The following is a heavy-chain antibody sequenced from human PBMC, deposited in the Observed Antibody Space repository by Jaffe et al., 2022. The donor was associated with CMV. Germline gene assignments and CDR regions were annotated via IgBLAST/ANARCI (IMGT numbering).Heavy chain of an antibody. Sequence: QITLKESGPTLVKPTQTLTLTCTFSGFSLSTSGVGVGWIRQPPGKALEWLALIYWDDDKRYSPSLKSRLTITKDTSKNQVVLTMTNMDPVDTATYYCAHTASVIAAAGYYYYMDVWGKGTTVTVSS. CDR2: IYWDDDK. J-gene: IGHJ6*03. CDR1: GFSLSTSGVG. V-gene: IGHV2-5*02. CDR3: AHTASVIAAAGYYYYMDV. D-gene: IGHD6-13*01.